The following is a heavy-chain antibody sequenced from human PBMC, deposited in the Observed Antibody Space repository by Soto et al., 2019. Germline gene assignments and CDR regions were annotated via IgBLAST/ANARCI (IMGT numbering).Heavy chain of an antibody. Sequence: PGGSLRLSGTASGFTFGDYAMSWVRQAPGKGLEWVGFIRSKAYGGTTEYAASVKGRFTISRDDSKSIAYLQMNSLKTEDTAVYYCSRASDPIYYFDYWGQGTLVTVSS. CDR2: IRSKAYGGTT. J-gene: IGHJ4*02. CDR1: GFTFGDYA. CDR3: SRASDPIYYFDY. V-gene: IGHV3-49*04.